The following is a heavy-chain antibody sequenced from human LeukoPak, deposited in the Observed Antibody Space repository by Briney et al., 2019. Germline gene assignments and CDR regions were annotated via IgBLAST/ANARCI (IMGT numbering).Heavy chain of an antibody. Sequence: SETLSLTCAVYGGSFSGYYWSWIRQPPGKGLEWIGEINHSGSTNYNPSLKSRVTISVDTSKNQFSLKLSSVTAADTAVYYCARGRSPIWFGKGNYYYYYMDVWGKGTTVTVSS. CDR2: INHSGST. D-gene: IGHD3-10*01. CDR1: GGSFSGYY. J-gene: IGHJ6*03. CDR3: ARGRSPIWFGKGNYYYYYMDV. V-gene: IGHV4-34*01.